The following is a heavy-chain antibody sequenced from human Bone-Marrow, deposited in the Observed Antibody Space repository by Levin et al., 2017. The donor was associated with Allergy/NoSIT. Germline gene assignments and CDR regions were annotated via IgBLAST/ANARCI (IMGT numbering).Heavy chain of an antibody. CDR3: TTSPPSGWLGYFDA. D-gene: IGHD6-19*01. Sequence: GGSLRLSCAASGFTFSNAWMNWVREAPGKGLEWVGRIRSKTDGGATDYAVPVKGRFTISIDDSKDTLYLQMNSLGTDDTAVYYCTTSPPSGWLGYFDAWGQGTLVTVSS. V-gene: IGHV3-15*07. CDR1: GFTFSNAW. J-gene: IGHJ4*02. CDR2: IRSKTDGGAT.